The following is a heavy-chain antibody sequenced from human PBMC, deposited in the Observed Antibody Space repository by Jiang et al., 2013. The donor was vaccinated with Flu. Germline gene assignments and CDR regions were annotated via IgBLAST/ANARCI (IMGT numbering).Heavy chain of an antibody. CDR1: GASITGSY. D-gene: IGHD3-9*01. V-gene: IGHV4-59*01. CDR2: IYYRGST. CDR3: ARGAPLGHYDISTGLYSDAFDI. J-gene: IGHJ3*02. Sequence: LLKPSETLSLACTVSGASITGSYWSWIRQPPGKGLEWIGYIYYRGSTNHSPSLRSRVTISVDTSKSQISLKVTSVTAADTAVYYCARGAPLGHYDISTGLYSDAFDIWGQGTMVTVSS.